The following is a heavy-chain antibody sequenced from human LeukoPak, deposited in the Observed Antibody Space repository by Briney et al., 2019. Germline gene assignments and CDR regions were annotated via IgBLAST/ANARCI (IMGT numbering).Heavy chain of an antibody. D-gene: IGHD1-1*01. CDR2: ISPGGGTT. Sequence: GGSLRLSCAVSGFAFGSEAMSWVRQSPARGLEWVASISPGGGTTYYANYVKGRFTISRDNSKNSLFVQMNSLRAEDTAVYFCAKSRSGGANWALQIFDNWGQGTLVTVSS. CDR3: AKSRSGGANWALQIFDN. CDR1: GFAFGSEA. J-gene: IGHJ4*02. V-gene: IGHV3-23*01.